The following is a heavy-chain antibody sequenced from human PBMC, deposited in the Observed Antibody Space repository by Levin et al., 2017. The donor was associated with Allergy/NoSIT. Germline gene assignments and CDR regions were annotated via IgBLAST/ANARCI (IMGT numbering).Heavy chain of an antibody. D-gene: IGHD3-10*01. J-gene: IGHJ1*01. Sequence: GGSLRLSCAASGFTFSDYYMSWIRQAPGKGLEWVSSININSRHTKYADSVKGRFTISRDNAKNSLYLQLSGLRAEDTAVYYCARDRWFGELSHLGFQHWGQGSLVTVSS. CDR1: GFTFSDYY. V-gene: IGHV3-11*05. CDR2: ININSRHT. CDR3: ARDRWFGELSHLGFQH.